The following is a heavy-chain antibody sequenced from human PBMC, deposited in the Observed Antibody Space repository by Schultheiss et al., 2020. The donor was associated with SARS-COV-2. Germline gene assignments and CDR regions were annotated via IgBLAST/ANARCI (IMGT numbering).Heavy chain of an antibody. CDR3: ARGENYGDYFGMDV. V-gene: IGHV4-30-4*01. CDR2: IYYNGGT. Sequence: SETLSLTCTVSGGSISSGDYYWSWIRQPPGKGLEWIGYIYYNGGTYYNPSLKSRVTISVDTSKNQFSLKLSSVTAADTAVYYCARGENYGDYFGMDVWGQGTTVTVSS. D-gene: IGHD4-17*01. J-gene: IGHJ6*02. CDR1: GGSISSGDYY.